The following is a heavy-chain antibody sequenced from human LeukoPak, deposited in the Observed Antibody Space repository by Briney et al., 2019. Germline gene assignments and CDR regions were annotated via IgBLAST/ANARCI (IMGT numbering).Heavy chain of an antibody. D-gene: IGHD5-18*01. CDR2: IYTSGST. Sequence: PSETLSLSCTVSGDSVSDYYWSWIRQPAPKGLEWIGRIYTSGSTNYNPSLKSRVTMSVDTSKNQFSLKLSSVTAADTAVYYCARNSGTVDTAMDFDYWGQGTLVTVSS. V-gene: IGHV4-4*07. CDR3: ARNSGTVDTAMDFDY. J-gene: IGHJ4*02. CDR1: GDSVSDYY.